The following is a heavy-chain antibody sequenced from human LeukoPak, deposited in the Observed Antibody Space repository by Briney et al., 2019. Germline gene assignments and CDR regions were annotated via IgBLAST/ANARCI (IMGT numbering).Heavy chain of an antibody. Sequence: ASVKVSCKASGYTFTNYYMHWVRQAPGQGLEWMGWINPNSGGTTYAQKFQSSVTMTRDTSISTAYMELSRLRPDDTAVYYCARDHCSSANCYEYHYYRMDVWGQGTTVTVSS. D-gene: IGHD2-2*01. J-gene: IGHJ6*02. V-gene: IGHV1-2*02. CDR1: GYTFTNYY. CDR3: ARDHCSSANCYEYHYYRMDV. CDR2: INPNSGGT.